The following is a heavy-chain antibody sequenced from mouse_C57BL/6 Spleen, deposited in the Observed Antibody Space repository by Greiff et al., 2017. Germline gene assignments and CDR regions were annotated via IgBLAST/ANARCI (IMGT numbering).Heavy chain of an antibody. CDR1: GFTFSSYA. CDR2: ISDGGSYT. Sequence: DVKLVESGGGLVKPGGSLKLSCAASGFTFSSYAMSWVRQTPEKRLEWVATISDGGSYTYYPDNVKGRFTISRDNAKNNLYLQMSHLKSEDTAMYYCARDHDGLYWGQGTLVTVSA. J-gene: IGHJ3*01. D-gene: IGHD2-3*01. CDR3: ARDHDGLY. V-gene: IGHV5-4*01.